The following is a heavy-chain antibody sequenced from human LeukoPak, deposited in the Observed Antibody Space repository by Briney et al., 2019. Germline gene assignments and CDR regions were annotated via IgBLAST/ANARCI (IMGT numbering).Heavy chain of an antibody. CDR2: INDVGSHI. V-gene: IGHV3-21*01. CDR1: GFTFSNSA. CDR3: ARDATYYLRYGYFDC. D-gene: IGHD5/OR15-5a*01. J-gene: IGHJ4*01. Sequence: GGSLRLSCAASGFTFSNSATNWVRQAPGKGLEWVSSINDVGSHIYYADSVRGRFTISRDNAKTSVYLQMNNLRPEDTAVYYCARDATYYLRYGYFDCWGHGTLVTVSS.